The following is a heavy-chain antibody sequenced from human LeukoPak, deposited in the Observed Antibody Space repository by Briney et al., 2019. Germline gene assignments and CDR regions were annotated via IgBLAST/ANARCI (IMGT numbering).Heavy chain of an antibody. CDR3: AKDVRLSGYDEGGP. V-gene: IGHV3-23*01. J-gene: IGHJ5*02. Sequence: PGGSLKLSCAASGFTFSIYAMSWVRQAPGKGLEWVSTIIGGGGAYYADSVRGRFTISRDDSKNTLYLQMSNLRAEDTAVYYCAKDVRLSGYDEGGPWGQGTLVTVS. CDR2: IIGGGGA. CDR1: GFTFSIYA. D-gene: IGHD5-12*01.